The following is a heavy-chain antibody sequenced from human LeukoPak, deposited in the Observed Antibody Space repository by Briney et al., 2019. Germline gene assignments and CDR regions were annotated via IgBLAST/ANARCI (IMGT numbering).Heavy chain of an antibody. V-gene: IGHV4-30-2*01. D-gene: IGHD6-13*01. Sequence: SETLSLTCAVSGGSISSGGYSWSWIQQPPGKGLEWIGYIYHSGSTYYNPSLKSRVTISVDRSKNQFSLKLSSVTAADTAVYYCARDRAAAGIGYFDYWGQGTLVTVSS. CDR1: GGSISSGGYS. CDR2: IYHSGST. J-gene: IGHJ4*02. CDR3: ARDRAAAGIGYFDY.